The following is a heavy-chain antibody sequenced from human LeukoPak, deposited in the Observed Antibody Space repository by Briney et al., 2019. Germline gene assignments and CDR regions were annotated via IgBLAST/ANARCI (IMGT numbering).Heavy chain of an antibody. CDR3: ARSRRGSSGWYGH. V-gene: IGHV4-34*01. D-gene: IGHD6-19*01. CDR2: INHSGST. Sequence: SETLSLTCAVYGGSVSGYYWSWIRQPPGKGLEWIGEINHSGSTNYNPSLKSRVTISVDTSKNQFSLKLSSVTAADTAVYYCARSRRGSSGWYGHWGQGTLVTVSS. J-gene: IGHJ4*02. CDR1: GGSVSGYY.